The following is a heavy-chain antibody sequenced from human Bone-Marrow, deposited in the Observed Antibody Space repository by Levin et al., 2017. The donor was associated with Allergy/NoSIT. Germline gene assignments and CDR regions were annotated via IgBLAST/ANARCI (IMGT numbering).Heavy chain of an antibody. CDR2: ISSSSSYI. D-gene: IGHD6-6*01. J-gene: IGHJ6*03. CDR3: ARVDGQLAYYYYYMDV. Sequence: PGGSLRLSCAASGFTFSSYSMNWVRQAPGKGLEWVSSISSSSSYIYYADSVKGRFTISRDNAKNSLYLQMNSLRAEDTAVYYCARVDGQLAYYYYYMDVWGKGTTVTVSS. CDR1: GFTFSSYS. V-gene: IGHV3-21*01.